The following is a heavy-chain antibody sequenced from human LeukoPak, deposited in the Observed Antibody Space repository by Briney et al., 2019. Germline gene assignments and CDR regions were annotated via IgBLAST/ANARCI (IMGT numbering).Heavy chain of an antibody. V-gene: IGHV1-18*01. Sequence: GASVKVSCKASGYTFTSYGISWVRQAPGQGLEWMGWISAYNGNTNYAQKLQGRVTMTTDTSTSTAYMELRSLRSDDTAVYYCARHGDYTGAAYYYYGMDVWGQGTTVTVSS. CDR1: GYTFTSYG. CDR3: ARHGDYTGAAYYYYGMDV. CDR2: ISAYNGNT. J-gene: IGHJ6*02. D-gene: IGHD4-17*01.